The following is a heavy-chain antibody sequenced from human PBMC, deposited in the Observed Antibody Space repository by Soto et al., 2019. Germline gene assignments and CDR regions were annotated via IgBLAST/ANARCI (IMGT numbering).Heavy chain of an antibody. V-gene: IGHV1-18*01. J-gene: IGHJ4*02. CDR1: GYTFTSYG. D-gene: IGHD5-18*01. Sequence: QVQLVQSGAEVKKPGASVKVSCKASGYTFTSYGISWVRQAPGQGLEWMGWISAYNGNTNYAQKHQGRVTMTTDTFTITAYMELRSLRSDDTAVYYCASSLLVGYGLEGESDWGQGTLVTVSS. CDR2: ISAYNGNT. CDR3: ASSLLVGYGLEGESD.